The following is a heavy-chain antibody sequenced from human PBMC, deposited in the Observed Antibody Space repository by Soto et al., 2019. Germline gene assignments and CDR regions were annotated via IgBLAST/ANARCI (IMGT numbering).Heavy chain of an antibody. CDR1: GFKFNNYG. V-gene: IGHV3-33*01. CDR3: ARRQISPPTRGAASARGGMDV. Sequence: QVQLVESGGGVVQPGRSLRLSCAASGFKFNNYGMHWVRQAPGKGLEWVAVIWNDGNGYHYANSVKGRFTISRDNSKNTLYLQMSSLRAEDTAVYYCARRQISPPTRGAASARGGMDVWGQGTTVTVSS. J-gene: IGHJ6*02. D-gene: IGHD6-13*01. CDR2: IWNDGNGY.